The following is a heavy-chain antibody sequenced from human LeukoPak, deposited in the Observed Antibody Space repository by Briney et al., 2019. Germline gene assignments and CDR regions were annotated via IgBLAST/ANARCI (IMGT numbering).Heavy chain of an antibody. D-gene: IGHD3-22*01. CDR1: GFTVSSNY. V-gene: IGHV3-53*01. CDR3: ARSPDSSGHWGYDY. CDR2: IYSGGST. Sequence: PGGSLRLSCAASGFTVSSNYMSWVRQAPGKGLEWVSVIYSGGSTYYADSVKGRFTISGDNSKNTLYLQMNSLRAEDTAVYYCARSPDSSGHWGYDYWGQGTLVTVSS. J-gene: IGHJ4*02.